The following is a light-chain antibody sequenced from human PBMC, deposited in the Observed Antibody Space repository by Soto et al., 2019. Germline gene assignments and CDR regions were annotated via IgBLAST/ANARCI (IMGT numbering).Light chain of an antibody. CDR2: GAS. J-gene: IGKJ2*01. Sequence: EIVLTQSPGTLSLSPGERATLSCRASQSVSGSYLDWYQQKPGQAPRLLIYGASSRATGIPDRFSGSGSGTDFTLTISRLEPEDFAVYYCQQYGSSPYTFGQGTKLEIK. V-gene: IGKV3-20*01. CDR1: QSVSGSY. CDR3: QQYGSSPYT.